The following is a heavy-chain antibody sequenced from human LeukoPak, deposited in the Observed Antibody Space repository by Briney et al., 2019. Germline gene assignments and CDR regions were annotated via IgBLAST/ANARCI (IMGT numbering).Heavy chain of an antibody. D-gene: IGHD3-10*01. Sequence: NIKQDGSEKYYVDSVKGRFTISRDNAKNSLYLQMNSLRAEDTAVYYCARDSGSGSYSETLDYWGQGTLVTVSS. V-gene: IGHV3-7*01. CDR3: ARDSGSGSYSETLDY. J-gene: IGHJ4*02. CDR2: IKQDGSEK.